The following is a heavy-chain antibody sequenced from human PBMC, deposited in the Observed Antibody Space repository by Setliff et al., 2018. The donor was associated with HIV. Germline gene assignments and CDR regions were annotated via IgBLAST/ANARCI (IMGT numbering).Heavy chain of an antibody. CDR1: GASISSGGHY. CDR2: VYNSGIT. J-gene: IGHJ5*02. Sequence: SETLSLTCIVSGASISSGGHYWSWIRQQPGKGLEWIGSVYNSGITFKNPSLKSRVSISVDRSGNQFSLRLTSVTAADTAVYYCATCRHRPPNWFDPWGQGTVVTVSS. CDR3: ATCRHRPPNWFDP. V-gene: IGHV4-39*07.